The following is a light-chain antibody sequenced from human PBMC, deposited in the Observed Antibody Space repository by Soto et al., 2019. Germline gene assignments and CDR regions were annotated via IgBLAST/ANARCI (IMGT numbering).Light chain of an antibody. V-gene: IGLV2-14*01. J-gene: IGLJ3*02. CDR1: TSDVGGYKY. CDR3: SSYTPGNTLWV. CDR2: EVT. Sequence: QSALTQPASVSGSPGQSITISCTGTTSDVGGYKYVSWYQLHPGKALKLIIYEVTNRPSGVSDRFSGSKSGNTASLTISGLQTEDEADYSCSSYTPGNTLWVFGGGTKLTVL.